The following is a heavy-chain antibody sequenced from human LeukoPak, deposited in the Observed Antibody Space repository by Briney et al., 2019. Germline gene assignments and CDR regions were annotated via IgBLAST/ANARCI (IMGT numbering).Heavy chain of an antibody. V-gene: IGHV3-21*01. CDR1: GFTFNTYW. D-gene: IGHD6-19*01. CDR2: ISSSSSYI. J-gene: IGHJ4*02. Sequence: GGSLRLSCVGSGFTFNTYWMSWVRQAPGKGLEWVSSISSSSSYIYYADSVKGRFTISRDNAKNSLYLQMNSLRAEDTAVYYCARDSFLGGWRYFDYWGQGTLVTVSS. CDR3: ARDSFLGGWRYFDY.